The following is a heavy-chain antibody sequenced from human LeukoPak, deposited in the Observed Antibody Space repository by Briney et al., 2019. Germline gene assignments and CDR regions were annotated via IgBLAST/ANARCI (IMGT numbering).Heavy chain of an antibody. Sequence: SETLSLTCTVSGGSISSYYWSWIRQSPGKGLEWIGYIYYSGSTNYNPSLESRVTISVDTSKNQFSLKLSSVTAADTAVYYCASGEWIVGYLHRWGQGTLVTVSS. D-gene: IGHD2-15*01. CDR1: GGSISSYY. CDR3: ASGEWIVGYLHR. CDR2: IYYSGST. V-gene: IGHV4-59*01. J-gene: IGHJ1*01.